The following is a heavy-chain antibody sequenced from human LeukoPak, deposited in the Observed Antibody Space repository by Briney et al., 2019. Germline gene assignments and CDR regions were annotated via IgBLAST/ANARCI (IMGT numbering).Heavy chain of an antibody. V-gene: IGHV4-39*01. Sequence: PSETLPLTCTVSGDSISSSSSCWGWIRQPPGKGLEWIGNIYHAGNTYYNPSLKSRVTISVDTSKNQFSLKLSSVTAADTAVYYCAKRIRSDWYFDFWGQGTLVTVSS. CDR2: IYHAGNT. CDR1: GDSISSSSSC. CDR3: AKRIRSDWYFDF. D-gene: IGHD6-19*01. J-gene: IGHJ4*02.